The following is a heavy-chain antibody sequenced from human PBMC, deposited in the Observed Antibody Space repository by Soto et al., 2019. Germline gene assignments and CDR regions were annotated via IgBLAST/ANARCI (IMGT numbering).Heavy chain of an antibody. J-gene: IGHJ4*02. CDR2: IYWNDGK. V-gene: IGHV2-5*01. D-gene: IGHD1-26*01. CDR1: GFSLSTSGVG. CDR3: AHGLGPDIAF. Sequence: QFTLKESGPTLVKPTQTLTLTCTFSGFSLSTSGVGVGWLRQPPGKALEWLARIYWNDGKRSSPSLNSRLTNAKEPSKNQVVLTMTNMDPVDTATDYCAHGLGPDIAFWGQGTQVTVYS.